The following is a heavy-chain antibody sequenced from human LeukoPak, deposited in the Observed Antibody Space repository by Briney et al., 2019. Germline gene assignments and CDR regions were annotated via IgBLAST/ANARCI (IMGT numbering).Heavy chain of an antibody. V-gene: IGHV1-2*02. CDR3: ARAYYDFWSGTTYYFDY. CDR1: GYTFTGYY. J-gene: IGHJ4*02. CDR2: INPNSGGT. Sequence: ASVKVSCKASGYTFTGYYMHWVRQAPGQGLEWMGWINPNSGGTNYAQKFQGRVTMTRDTSISTAYMELSRLRSDDTAVYYCARAYYDFWSGTTYYFDYWGQGTLVTVSS. D-gene: IGHD3-3*01.